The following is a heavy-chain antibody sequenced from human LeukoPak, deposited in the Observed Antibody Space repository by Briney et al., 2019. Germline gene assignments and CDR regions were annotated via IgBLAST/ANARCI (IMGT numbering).Heavy chain of an antibody. CDR1: GFTFSSYA. CDR3: AKDKGSGWYMAAFDI. CDR2: ISGSGGST. V-gene: IGHV3-23*01. D-gene: IGHD6-19*01. J-gene: IGHJ3*02. Sequence: PGGSLRLSCASSGFTFSSYAMSWVRQAPGKGLEWVSAISGSGGSTYYADSVKGRFTISRDNSKNTLYLQMNSLRAEDTAVYYCAKDKGSGWYMAAFDIWGQGTMVTVSS.